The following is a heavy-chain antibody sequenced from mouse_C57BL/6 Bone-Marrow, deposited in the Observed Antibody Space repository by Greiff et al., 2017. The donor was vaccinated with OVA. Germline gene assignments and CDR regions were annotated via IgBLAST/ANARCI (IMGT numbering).Heavy chain of an antibody. J-gene: IGHJ2*01. V-gene: IGHV1-52*01. CDR1: GYTFTSYW. Sequence: QVQLQQPGAELVRPGSSVKLSCKASGYTFTSYWLHWVKQRPIQGLEWIGNIDPSDSETHYNQKFKDKATFTVDKSSSTAYMQLSSLTSEDSAVYYCARGLYYYGSSYVDYWGQGTTLTVSS. CDR2: IDPSDSET. CDR3: ARGLYYYGSSYVDY. D-gene: IGHD1-1*01.